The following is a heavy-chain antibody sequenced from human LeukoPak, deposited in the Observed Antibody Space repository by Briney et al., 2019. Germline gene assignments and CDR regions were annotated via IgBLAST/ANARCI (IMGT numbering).Heavy chain of an antibody. CDR2: PNSGGT. J-gene: IGHJ4*02. D-gene: IGHD3-22*01. Sequence: PNSGGTNYAQKFQARVTMTRDTSISTAYMELSRLRSDDTAVYYCARDPDSSGYYLIFDYWGQGTLVTVSS. CDR3: ARDPDSSGYYLIFDY. V-gene: IGHV1-2*02.